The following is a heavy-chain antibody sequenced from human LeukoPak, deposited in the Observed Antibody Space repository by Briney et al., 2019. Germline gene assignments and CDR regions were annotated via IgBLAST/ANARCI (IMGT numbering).Heavy chain of an antibody. J-gene: IGHJ4*02. Sequence: SETLSLTCTVSGGSISSYYWGWIRQPPGKGLEWIGYIYYSGSTNYNPSLKSRVTISVDTSKNQFSLKLSSVTAADTAVYYCAREEYGDYGGGYFDYWGQGTLVTVSS. D-gene: IGHD4-17*01. CDR2: IYYSGST. V-gene: IGHV4-59*01. CDR1: GGSISSYY. CDR3: AREEYGDYGGGYFDY.